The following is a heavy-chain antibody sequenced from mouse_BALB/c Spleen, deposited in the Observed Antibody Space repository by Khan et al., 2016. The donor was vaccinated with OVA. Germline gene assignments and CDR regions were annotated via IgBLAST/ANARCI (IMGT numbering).Heavy chain of an antibody. Sequence: QVQLKQSGPGLVQPSQSLSITCTVSGFSLTTYGIHWVRQSPGKGLEWLGVIWNGGNTDYNAPFISRLNISQDNSKSQVFFKMNSRQADDTAIYYCARHSYRYDFTYWGQGTLVTVSA. J-gene: IGHJ3*01. V-gene: IGHV2-2*01. D-gene: IGHD2-12*01. CDR2: IWNGGNT. CDR1: GFSLTTYG. CDR3: ARHSYRYDFTY.